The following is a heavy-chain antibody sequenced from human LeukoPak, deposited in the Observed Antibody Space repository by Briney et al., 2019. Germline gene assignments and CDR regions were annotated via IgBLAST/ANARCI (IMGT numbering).Heavy chain of an antibody. V-gene: IGHV3-48*01. J-gene: IGHJ6*03. Sequence: GGSLRLSCAASGFTFSSYSMNWVRQAPGKGLEWVSYISSSSSTIYYADSVKGRFTIPRDNAKNSLYLQMNSLRAEDTAVYYCARGYYDILTGGWYYYYMDVWGKGTTVTVSS. CDR3: ARGYYDILTGGWYYYYMDV. CDR2: ISSSSSTI. D-gene: IGHD3-9*01. CDR1: GFTFSSYS.